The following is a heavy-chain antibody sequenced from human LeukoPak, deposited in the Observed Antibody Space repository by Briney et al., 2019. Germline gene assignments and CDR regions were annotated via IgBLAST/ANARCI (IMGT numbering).Heavy chain of an antibody. D-gene: IGHD5-12*01. Sequence: SVKVSCKASGGTFSSYAISWVRQAPRQGLEWMGGIIPIFGTANYAQKFQGRVTITADESTSTAYMELSSLRSEDTAVYYCARDHGGYDGFDYWGQGTLVTVSS. CDR2: IIPIFGTA. J-gene: IGHJ4*02. CDR1: GGTFSSYA. CDR3: ARDHGGYDGFDY. V-gene: IGHV1-69*13.